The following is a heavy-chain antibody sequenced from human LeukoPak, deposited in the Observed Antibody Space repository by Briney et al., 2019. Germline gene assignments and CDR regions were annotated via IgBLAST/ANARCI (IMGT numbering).Heavy chain of an antibody. Sequence: GGSLRLSCAASGFTFSSYGMSWVRQAPGKGLEWVSAISGSGGSTYYADSVKGRFTISRDNSKNTLYLQMNSLRAEDTAVYYCAKDEDTSRGRGSPNLYYFDYWGQGTLVTVSS. CDR2: ISGSGGST. CDR1: GFTFSSYG. V-gene: IGHV3-23*01. J-gene: IGHJ4*02. D-gene: IGHD2-15*01. CDR3: AKDEDTSRGRGSPNLYYFDY.